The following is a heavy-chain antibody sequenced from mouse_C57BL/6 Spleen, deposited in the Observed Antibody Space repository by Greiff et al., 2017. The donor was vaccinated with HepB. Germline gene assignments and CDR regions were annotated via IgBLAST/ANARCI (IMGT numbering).Heavy chain of an antibody. J-gene: IGHJ4*01. CDR2: IYPGDGDT. CDR3: ASGWFYAMDY. V-gene: IGHV1-80*01. D-gene: IGHD2-3*01. CDR1: GYAFSSYW. Sequence: QVQLKESGAELVKPGASVKISCKASGYAFSSYWMNWVKQRPGKGLEWIGQIYPGDGDTNYNGKFKGKATLTADKSSSTAYMQLSSLTSEDSAVYFCASGWFYAMDYWGQGTSVTVSS.